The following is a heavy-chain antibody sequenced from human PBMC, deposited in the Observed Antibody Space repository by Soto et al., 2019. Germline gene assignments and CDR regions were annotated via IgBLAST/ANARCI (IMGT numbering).Heavy chain of an antibody. CDR2: IDPSDSQT. D-gene: IGHD5-12*01. Sequence: GESLKISCKGSGYGFAGYWSTWVRQKPGKGLEWMGRIDPSDSQTYYSPTVQGHVTMSADKSINTAYLQWSSLQASDTAVYYCTRHTGYASSLDYWGQGTLVTVSS. CDR1: GYGFAGYW. J-gene: IGHJ4*02. V-gene: IGHV5-10-1*01. CDR3: TRHTGYASSLDY.